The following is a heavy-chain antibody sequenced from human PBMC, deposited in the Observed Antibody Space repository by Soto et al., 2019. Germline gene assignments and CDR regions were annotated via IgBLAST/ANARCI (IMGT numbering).Heavy chain of an antibody. V-gene: IGHV5-51*03. Sequence: EVQLVQSGAEVQKPGDFLKISCKVSGYTFNTYWIVWVRQRPGKGLEYMGVIDPSDSDTRYSPSFQGQVTISVDKSISTVYLQWDSLKASDTGTYYCARGPNDLAYWGQGTLVTVSS. CDR1: GYTFNTYW. CDR2: IDPSDSDT. J-gene: IGHJ4*02. CDR3: ARGPNDLAY.